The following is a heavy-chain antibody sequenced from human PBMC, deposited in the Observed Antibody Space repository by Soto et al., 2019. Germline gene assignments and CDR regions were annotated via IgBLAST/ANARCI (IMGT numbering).Heavy chain of an antibody. D-gene: IGHD3-10*01. CDR2: IHDSGTT. CDR1: GASITTYY. J-gene: IGHJ4*02. V-gene: IGHV4-59*08. Sequence: QVRLQESGPGLLKPSETLSLTCSVSGASITTYYWSWFRQSPGKGLGWIGYIHDSGTTKYNASLESRVTISVDTSKTHFFLRLTSVTAADTAVYYCARPTSWFGDILWGQGTLVTVTS. CDR3: ARPTSWFGDIL.